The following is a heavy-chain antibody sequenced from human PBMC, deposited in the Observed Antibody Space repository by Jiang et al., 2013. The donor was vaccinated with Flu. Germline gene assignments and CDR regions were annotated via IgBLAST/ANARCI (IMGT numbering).Heavy chain of an antibody. CDR1: GFTFSSYG. CDR3: ARDGGHIVVVSGMDV. V-gene: IGHV3-33*01. CDR2: IWYDGSNK. D-gene: IGHD2-21*01. Sequence: GGGVVQPGRSLRLSCAASGFTFSSYGMHWVRQAPGKGLEWVAVIWYDGSNKYYADSVKGRFTISRDNSKNTLYLQMNSLRAEDTAVYYCARDGGHIVVVSGMDVWGQGTTVTVSS. J-gene: IGHJ6*02.